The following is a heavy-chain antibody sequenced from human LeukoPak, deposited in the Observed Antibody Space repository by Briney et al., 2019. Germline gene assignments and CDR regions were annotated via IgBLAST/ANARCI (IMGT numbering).Heavy chain of an antibody. V-gene: IGHV1-8*03. Sequence: ASVKVSCKASGYTFTSYDINWVRQATGQGLEWMGWMNPNSGNTGYAQKFQGRVTITRNTSINTAYMELSSLRSEDTAVYYCARGRGILTGYYLGYWGQGTLVTVSS. CDR3: ARGRGILTGYYLGY. J-gene: IGHJ4*02. CDR2: MNPNSGNT. D-gene: IGHD3-9*01. CDR1: GYTFTSYD.